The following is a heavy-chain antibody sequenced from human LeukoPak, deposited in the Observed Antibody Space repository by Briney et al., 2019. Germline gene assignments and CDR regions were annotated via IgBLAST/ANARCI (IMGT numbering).Heavy chain of an antibody. V-gene: IGHV3-48*03. Sequence: GGSLRLSCAASGFTFSSYEMNWVRQAPGKGLEWVSYISSSGSTIYYADSVKGRFTISRDSAKNSLYLEMNSLRAEDTAVYYCAELGITMIGGVWGKGTTVTISS. J-gene: IGHJ6*04. D-gene: IGHD3-10*02. CDR1: GFTFSSYE. CDR2: ISSSGSTI. CDR3: AELGITMIGGV.